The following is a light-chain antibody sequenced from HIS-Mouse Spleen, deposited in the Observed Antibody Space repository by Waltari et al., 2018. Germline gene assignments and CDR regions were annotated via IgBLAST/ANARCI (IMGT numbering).Light chain of an antibody. Sequence: DIVMTQSPDSLAVSLGERATINCKSRKSVLYSSNNKNYLAWYQQKPGQPPKLLIYWASTRESGVPDRFSGSGSGTDFTLTISSLQAEDVAVYYCQQYYSTPRTFGQGTKLEIK. J-gene: IGKJ2*01. V-gene: IGKV4-1*01. CDR2: WAS. CDR3: QQYYSTPRT. CDR1: KSVLYSSNNKNY.